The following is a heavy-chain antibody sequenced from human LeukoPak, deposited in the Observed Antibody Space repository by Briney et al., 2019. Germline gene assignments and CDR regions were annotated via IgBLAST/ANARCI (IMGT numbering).Heavy chain of an antibody. CDR3: ARVRSPRDIVAAFDY. CDR1: GGTFSSYA. V-gene: IGHV1-69*13. D-gene: IGHD5-12*01. J-gene: IGHJ4*02. CDR2: IIPIFGTA. Sequence: SVKVSCKASGGTFSSYAISWVRQAPGQGLEWMGGIIPIFGTANYAQKFQGRVTITADESTSTAYMELSSLRSEDTAAYYCARVRSPRDIVAAFDYWGQGTLVTVSS.